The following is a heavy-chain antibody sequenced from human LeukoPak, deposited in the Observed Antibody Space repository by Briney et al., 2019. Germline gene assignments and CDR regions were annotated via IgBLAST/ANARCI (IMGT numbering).Heavy chain of an antibody. D-gene: IGHD3-9*01. CDR1: GYSISSGYY. V-gene: IGHV4-38-2*02. CDR2: IYHSGST. CDR3: ARVGSHDILTGYYAN. Sequence: PSETLSLTCTVSGYSISSGYYWGWIRQPPGKGLEWIGSIYHSGSTYYNPSLKSRVTISVDTSKNQFSLKLSSVTAADTAVYYCARVGSHDILTGYYANWGQGTLVTVSS. J-gene: IGHJ4*02.